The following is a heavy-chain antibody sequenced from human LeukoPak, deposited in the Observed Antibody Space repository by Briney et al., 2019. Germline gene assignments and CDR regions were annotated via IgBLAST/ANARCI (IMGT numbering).Heavy chain of an antibody. CDR2: MNPNSGNT. D-gene: IGHD3-9*01. Sequence: GASVKVSCKASGYTFTSYDINWVRQATGQGLEWMGRMNPNSGNTGYAQKFQGRVTITRNTSISTAYMELSSLRSEDTAVYYCARGYDILTGYSHNFDYWGQGTLVTVSS. CDR1: GYTFTSYD. CDR3: ARGYDILTGYSHNFDY. J-gene: IGHJ4*02. V-gene: IGHV1-8*03.